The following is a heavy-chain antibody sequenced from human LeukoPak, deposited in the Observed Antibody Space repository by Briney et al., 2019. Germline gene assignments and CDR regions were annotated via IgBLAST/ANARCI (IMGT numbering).Heavy chain of an antibody. CDR1: GFTLSTYW. J-gene: IGHJ4*02. Sequence: GGSLRLSCAASGFTLSTYWMTWVRQAPGKGLEGVANIKQDGSEKYYVDSVKGRFTISRDNAKKLLYLQMNSLRVEDTAVYNCARDRGSSGRLGRFDNWGQGNLVTVTA. CDR3: ARDRGSSGRLGRFDN. CDR2: IKQDGSEK. D-gene: IGHD6-19*01. V-gene: IGHV3-7*01.